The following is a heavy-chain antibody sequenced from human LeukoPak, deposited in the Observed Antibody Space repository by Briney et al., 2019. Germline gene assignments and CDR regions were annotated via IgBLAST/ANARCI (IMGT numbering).Heavy chain of an antibody. CDR1: GYTFTSYG. D-gene: IGHD1-26*01. CDR2: ISAYNGNT. CDR3: ASSSGSYYGDYYYMDV. V-gene: IGHV1-18*01. Sequence: ASVKVSCKASGYTFTSYGISWVRQAPGQGLEWMGWISAYNGNTNYAQKLQGRVTLTTDTSTSTAYMELRSLRSDDTAVYYCASSSGSYYGDYYYMDVWGKGTTVTVSS. J-gene: IGHJ6*03.